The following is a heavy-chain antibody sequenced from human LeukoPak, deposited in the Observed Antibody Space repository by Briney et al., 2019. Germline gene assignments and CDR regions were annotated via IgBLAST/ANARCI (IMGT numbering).Heavy chain of an antibody. CDR1: VFRFSSHP. Sequence: GGSLRLSCAGSVFRFSSHPMSWVRQAPGKGLEWVSSISNSGDIAYYADSVKGRFTISRDNSKNTVYLRMNSLRADDTAVYYCAKGGATVVPFEYWGQGTLVTVSS. J-gene: IGHJ4*02. D-gene: IGHD4-23*01. CDR2: ISNSGDIA. V-gene: IGHV3-23*01. CDR3: AKGGATVVPFEY.